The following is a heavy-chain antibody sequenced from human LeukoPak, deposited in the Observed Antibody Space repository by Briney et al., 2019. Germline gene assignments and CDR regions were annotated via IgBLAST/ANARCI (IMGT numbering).Heavy chain of an antibody. D-gene: IGHD6-19*01. J-gene: IGHJ3*02. V-gene: IGHV3-23*01. CDR3: AKDISSSGWYPCAFDI. Sequence: GGSLRLSCAASGFTFSSYGMTWVRQAPGKGLEWVSAISGSGSGGSTYYADSVKGRFTISRDNAKNSLYLQMNSLRAEDTALYYCAKDISSSGWYPCAFDIWGQGTMVTVSS. CDR1: GFTFSSYG. CDR2: ISGSGSGGST.